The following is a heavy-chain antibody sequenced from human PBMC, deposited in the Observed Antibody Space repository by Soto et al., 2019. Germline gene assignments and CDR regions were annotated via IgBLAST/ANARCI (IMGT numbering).Heavy chain of an antibody. CDR3: ATSYEAGFEP. D-gene: IGHD3-3*01. CDR1: GYSFSKYD. V-gene: IGHV1-18*04. CDR2: ISPKSANT. Sequence: QIQLVQSGAELKKPGASVKVSCEASGYSFSKYDISWLRQAPGQGPEWMGRISPKSANTNYAQKFQGRVTMTADTSTSTAYMELRGLRSEDTAVYYCATSYEAGFEPWGQGTLVTVS. J-gene: IGHJ5*02.